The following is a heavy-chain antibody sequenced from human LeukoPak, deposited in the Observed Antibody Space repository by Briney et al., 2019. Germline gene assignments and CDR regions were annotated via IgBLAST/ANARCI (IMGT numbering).Heavy chain of an antibody. CDR3: AKDGYCSSTSCYDY. J-gene: IGHJ4*02. CDR2: ISGSGGST. V-gene: IGHV3-23*01. Sequence: TGGSLRLSCAASGFTFSSYGMSWVRQAPGKGLEWVSAISGSGGSTYYADSVKGRFTISRDNSKNTLYLQMNSLRAEDTAVYYCAKDGYCSSTSCYDYWGQGTLVTVSS. CDR1: GFTFSSYG. D-gene: IGHD2-2*03.